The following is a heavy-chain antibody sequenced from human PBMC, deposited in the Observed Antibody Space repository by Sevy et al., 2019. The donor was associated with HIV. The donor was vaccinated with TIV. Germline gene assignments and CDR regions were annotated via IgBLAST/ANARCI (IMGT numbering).Heavy chain of an antibody. V-gene: IGHV4-38-2*01. CDR1: GYSITSGYL. J-gene: IGHJ4*02. Sequence: SETLSLTCAVSGYSITSGYLWGWIRQPPGKGLEWIGRVFHSGSTYYNSSLNSRVIISVDTSKNQFSLKLNSVTAADTAVYYCARHSHGSGTYYVPFDSWGQGTLVTVSS. D-gene: IGHD3-10*01. CDR3: ARHSHGSGTYYVPFDS. CDR2: VFHSGST.